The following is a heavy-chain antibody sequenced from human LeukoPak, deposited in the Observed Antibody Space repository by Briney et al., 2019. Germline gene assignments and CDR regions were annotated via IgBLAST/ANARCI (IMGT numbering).Heavy chain of an antibody. CDR1: GFTFSGST. V-gene: IGHV3-21*04. Sequence: PGGSLRLSCTAYGFTFSGSTMTWVRQTPGKGLEWVSSISSSGTYIYYSDSFKGRFTISRDNAKNSLYLQMNSLRAEDTALYYCARSGRGTYYYDSSGYSGYFDYWGQGTLVTVSS. J-gene: IGHJ4*02. D-gene: IGHD3-22*01. CDR2: ISSSGTYI. CDR3: ARSGRGTYYYDSSGYSGYFDY.